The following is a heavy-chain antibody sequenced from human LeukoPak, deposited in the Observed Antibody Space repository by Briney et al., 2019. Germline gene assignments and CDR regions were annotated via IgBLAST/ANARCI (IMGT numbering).Heavy chain of an antibody. CDR1: GYTFTTYG. V-gene: IGHV1-18*01. Sequence: ASLKVSSKASGYTFTTYGISWGRQAPGQGLERMGWISAYNGNTNYAQKLQGRVTIATDRSTSKAYMELRSLRSDDTAVYYCARDQDFDWLQNYYYYYGMDVWGQGTTVSVSS. J-gene: IGHJ6*02. CDR3: ARDQDFDWLQNYYYYYGMDV. D-gene: IGHD3-9*01. CDR2: ISAYNGNT.